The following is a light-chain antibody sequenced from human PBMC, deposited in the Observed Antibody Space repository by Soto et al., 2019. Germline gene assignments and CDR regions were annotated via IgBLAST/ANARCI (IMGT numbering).Light chain of an antibody. CDR2: EVS. Sequence: QSALTQPASVSGSPGQSITISCTGTSSDVGGYNYVSWYQRHPGKAPKLMIYEVSNRPSGVSNRFSGSKSGNTASLTISGLQAEDEADYYCSSYTSSSTLVFGGGTQLPVL. CDR3: SSYTSSSTLV. V-gene: IGLV2-14*01. J-gene: IGLJ2*01. CDR1: SSDVGGYNY.